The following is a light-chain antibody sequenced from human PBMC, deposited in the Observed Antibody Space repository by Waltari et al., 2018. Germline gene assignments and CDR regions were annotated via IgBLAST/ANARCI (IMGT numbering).Light chain of an antibody. CDR2: EFN. V-gene: IGLV2-8*01. CDR1: TSEVGRYTY. Sequence: QSALTQPPSASGSPGQSNTISSTGTTSEVGRYTYVSWYQQYPAEAPTLINYEFNNRPSGLPHRFSGSKSGNTASLTVSGLQAEDEADYYCTSYAGGNNLGVFGGGTKVTVL. J-gene: IGLJ3*02. CDR3: TSYAGGNNLGV.